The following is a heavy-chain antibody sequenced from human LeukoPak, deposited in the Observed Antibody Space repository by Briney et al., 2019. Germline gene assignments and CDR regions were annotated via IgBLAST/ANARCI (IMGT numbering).Heavy chain of an antibody. V-gene: IGHV1-2*02. CDR1: GYTFTGYY. D-gene: IGHD3-9*01. CDR3: ARGLLTGRNWYFDL. Sequence: GASVKVSCKASGYTFTGYYIHWMRQAPGHGLEWMGWINPHSGGTNYAQNFQGRVTMTRDTSISTVYMELHTLRSDDTAVYFCARGLLTGRNWYFDLWGRGTLLTASS. CDR2: INPHSGGT. J-gene: IGHJ2*01.